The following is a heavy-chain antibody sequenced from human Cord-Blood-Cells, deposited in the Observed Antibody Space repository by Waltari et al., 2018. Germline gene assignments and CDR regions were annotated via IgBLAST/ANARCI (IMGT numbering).Heavy chain of an antibody. CDR3: AKDLGDYYYMDV. CDR1: GFTFSSYA. V-gene: IGHV3-23*01. J-gene: IGHJ6*03. CDR2: ISGSGGST. Sequence: EVQLLESGGGLVQPGGSLRLSCAASGFTFSSYAISWVRQAPGKGLELVSAISGSGGSTYYADSVKGRFTISRDNSKNTLYLQMNSLRAEDTAVYYCAKDLGDYYYMDVWGKGTTVTVSS.